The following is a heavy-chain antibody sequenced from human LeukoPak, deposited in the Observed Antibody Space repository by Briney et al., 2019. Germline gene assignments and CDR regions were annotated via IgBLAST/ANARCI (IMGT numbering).Heavy chain of an antibody. CDR1: GYTFSIYN. V-gene: IGHV1-46*01. Sequence: ASVKVSCRASGYTFSIYNMHWVRQAPGQGLEWMGIINPSGGTSYAQNLQGRITTTRDTSTSTLYMELSRLRSEDTAVYYCGREGVAGTGLDYWGQGTLVTVSS. D-gene: IGHD6-13*01. J-gene: IGHJ4*02. CDR3: GREGVAGTGLDY. CDR2: INPSGGT.